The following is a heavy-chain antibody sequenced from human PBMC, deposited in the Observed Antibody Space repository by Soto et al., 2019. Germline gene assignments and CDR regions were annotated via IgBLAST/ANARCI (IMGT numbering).Heavy chain of an antibody. CDR1: GGSFSGYY. Sequence: NPSETLSLTCAVYGGSFSGYYWSWIRQPPGKGLEWIGEINHSGSTNYNPSLKSRVTISVDTSKNQFSLKLSSVTAADTAVYYCARGRGIAVAGYYYYGMDVWGQGTTVTVSS. V-gene: IGHV4-34*01. J-gene: IGHJ6*02. D-gene: IGHD6-19*01. CDR2: INHSGST. CDR3: ARGRGIAVAGYYYYGMDV.